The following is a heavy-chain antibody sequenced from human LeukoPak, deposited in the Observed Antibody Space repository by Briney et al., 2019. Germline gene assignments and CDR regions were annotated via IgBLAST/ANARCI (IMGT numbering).Heavy chain of an antibody. J-gene: IGHJ4*02. CDR1: GYSFTSYW. D-gene: IGHD4-17*01. CDR3: ARGDWTTVTTMDY. CDR2: IYPGDSDT. Sequence: EDGESLKISCKGSGYSFTSYWIGWVRQMPGKGLEWMGIIYPGDSDTRYSPSFQGQVTISADKSISTAYLQWSSLKASDTAMYYCARGDWTTVTTMDYWGQGTLVTVSS. V-gene: IGHV5-51*01.